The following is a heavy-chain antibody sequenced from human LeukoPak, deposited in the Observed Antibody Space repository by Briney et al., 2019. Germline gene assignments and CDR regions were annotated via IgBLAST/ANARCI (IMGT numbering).Heavy chain of an antibody. V-gene: IGHV4-38-2*01. CDR1: GYSISSGYY. J-gene: IGHJ6*03. D-gene: IGHD6-13*01. Sequence: SETLSLTSAVSGYSISSGYYWGWIRQPPGKGLEWIGSIYHSGSTYYNPSLKSRVTISVDTSKNQFSLKLSSVTAADTAVYYCARRGSSSWKIYYYYYMDVWGKGTTVTVSS. CDR3: ARRGSSSWKIYYYYYMDV. CDR2: IYHSGST.